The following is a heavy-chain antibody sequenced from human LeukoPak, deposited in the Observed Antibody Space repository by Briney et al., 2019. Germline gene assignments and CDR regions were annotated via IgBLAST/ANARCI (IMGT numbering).Heavy chain of an antibody. Sequence: QSGGSLRLSCAASGFTFSSYAMSWVRQAPGKGLEWVSAISGSGGSTYYADSVKGRFTISRDNSKNTLYLQMNSLRAEDTAVYYCATSSRASSGYSSLWGQGTLVTVSS. CDR1: GFTFSSYA. CDR2: ISGSGGST. J-gene: IGHJ4*02. V-gene: IGHV3-23*01. CDR3: ATSSRASSGYSSL. D-gene: IGHD3-22*01.